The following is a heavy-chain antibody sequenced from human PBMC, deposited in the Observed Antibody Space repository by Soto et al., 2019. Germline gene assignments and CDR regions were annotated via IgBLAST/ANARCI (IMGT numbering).Heavy chain of an antibody. V-gene: IGHV1-18*01. CDR3: ARGWMQTKIDY. CDR1: GYTFTSYG. J-gene: IGHJ4*02. D-gene: IGHD1-1*01. Sequence: ASVKVSCKASGYTFTSYGLSWVRQAPGQGLEWMGWISAYNGNTNYAQNLQGRVTMTTDTSTSTAYMDLRSLSSDDTAVYYCARGWMQTKIDYWGQGTLVTVS. CDR2: ISAYNGNT.